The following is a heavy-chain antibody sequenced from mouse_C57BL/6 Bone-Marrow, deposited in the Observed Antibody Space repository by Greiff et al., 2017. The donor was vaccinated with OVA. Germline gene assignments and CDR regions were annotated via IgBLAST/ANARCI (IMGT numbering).Heavy chain of an antibody. CDR1: GYTFPSYD. D-gene: IGHD2-2*01. CDR3: ANSGYDPWFAY. V-gene: IGHV1-85*01. Sequence: QVHVKQSGPELVKPGASVKLSCKASGYTFPSYDINWVKQRPGQGLEWIGWIYPRAGSTKYNEKFKGKATLSVDTSSSTAYKELHSLTSEDSAVDFCANSGYDPWFAYWGQGTLVTVSA. J-gene: IGHJ3*01. CDR2: IYPRAGST.